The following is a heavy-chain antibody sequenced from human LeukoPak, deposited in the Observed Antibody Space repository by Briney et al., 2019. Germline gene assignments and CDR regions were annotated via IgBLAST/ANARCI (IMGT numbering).Heavy chain of an antibody. V-gene: IGHV3-30*04. CDR3: AKDPRTGAVSGIFYFDY. CDR2: IVYDGSEK. Sequence: QTGGSLRLSCAASGFTFSSYAMHWVRQAPGKGLEWVAVIVYDGSEKYYKESVKGRFTVSRDNSKNTLYLQMDSLRPEDTAVYYCAKDPRTGAVSGIFYFDYWGQGTLLTVSS. D-gene: IGHD6-19*01. J-gene: IGHJ4*02. CDR1: GFTFSSYA.